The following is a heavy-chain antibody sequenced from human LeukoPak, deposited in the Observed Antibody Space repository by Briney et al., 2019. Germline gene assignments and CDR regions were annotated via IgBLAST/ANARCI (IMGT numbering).Heavy chain of an antibody. V-gene: IGHV1-24*01. CDR3: ATSLATSNWGTGDV. CDR1: GYTLTELS. J-gene: IGHJ6*02. D-gene: IGHD7-27*01. CDR2: FDPEDGET. Sequence: GASVKVSCKVSGYTLTELSMHWVRQAPGKGLEWMGGFDPEDGETIYAQKFQGRVTMTEDTSTDTAYMELSSLRSEDTAGYYCATSLATSNWGTGDVWGQGTTVTVSS.